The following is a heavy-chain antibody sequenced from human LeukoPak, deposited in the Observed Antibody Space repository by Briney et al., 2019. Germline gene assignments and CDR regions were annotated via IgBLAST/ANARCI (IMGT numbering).Heavy chain of an antibody. CDR2: ISAYEGNT. D-gene: IGHD5-24*01. Sequence: ASVKVSCKSSGYTFSTHGVTWVRQAPGQGLEWVVWISAYEGNTNYAQKFQDRVTMTTHTSTSTAYMELRSLTSDDTAVYYCARTLGGMTVERATGLDLWGRGTLVTVSS. CDR3: ARTLGGMTVERATGLDL. J-gene: IGHJ2*01. V-gene: IGHV1-18*01. CDR1: GYTFSTHG.